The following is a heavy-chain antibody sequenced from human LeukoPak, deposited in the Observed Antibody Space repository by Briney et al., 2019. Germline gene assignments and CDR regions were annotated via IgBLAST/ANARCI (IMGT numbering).Heavy chain of an antibody. Sequence: GGSLRLSCAACGFSFISYEMNWVRQAPGKGLEWVSCISTSGNTIYYADSVKGRFTVSRDNARNSLFLQSNSLRAEDTAVYYCARDGPGYSFDSWGQGTLVTVSS. CDR3: ARDGPGYSFDS. CDR1: GFSFISYE. CDR2: ISTSGNTI. V-gene: IGHV3-48*03. D-gene: IGHD5-18*01. J-gene: IGHJ4*02.